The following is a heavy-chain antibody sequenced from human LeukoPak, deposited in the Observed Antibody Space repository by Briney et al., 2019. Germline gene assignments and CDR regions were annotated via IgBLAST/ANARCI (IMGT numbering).Heavy chain of an antibody. J-gene: IGHJ6*04. CDR3: ARDHYEDV. Sequence: PSETLSLTCAVSGGAISRSNWWSWVRQPPGKGLEWIGEIYHSGSTNYNPSLKSRVTIPVDKSKNQFSLKLSSVTAADTAVYYCARDHYEDVWGRGITVTVSS. CDR2: IYHSGST. CDR1: GGAISRSNW. D-gene: IGHD3-22*01. V-gene: IGHV4-4*02.